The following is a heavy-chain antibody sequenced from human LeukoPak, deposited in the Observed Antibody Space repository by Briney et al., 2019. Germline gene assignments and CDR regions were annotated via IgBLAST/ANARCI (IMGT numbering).Heavy chain of an antibody. CDR1: GFAFDDYA. Sequence: PGGSLRLSCAACGFAFDDYAMHWVRQAPGKGLEWVSGISWNSGSIGYADSVKGRFTISRDNAKNSLYLQMNSLRAEDTVLYYCAKGLYSGSSGGSDFFTYWVRGPLVPVPS. J-gene: IGHJ4*02. CDR3: AKGLYSGSSGGSDFFTY. V-gene: IGHV3-9*01. D-gene: IGHD6-6*01. CDR2: ISWNSGSI.